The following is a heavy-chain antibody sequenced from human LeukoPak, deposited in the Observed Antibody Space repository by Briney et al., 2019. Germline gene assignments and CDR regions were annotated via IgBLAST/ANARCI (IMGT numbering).Heavy chain of an antibody. CDR1: GGSFSGYY. CDR2: INHSGST. D-gene: IGHD3-22*01. Sequence: PSETLSLTCAVYGGSFSGYYWSWIRQPPGKGLEWIGEINHSGSTNYNPSLKSRVTISVDTSKNQFSLKLSSVTAADTAVYYCATLGEYYDSSGYYYNWGQGTLVTVSS. J-gene: IGHJ4*02. V-gene: IGHV4-34*01. CDR3: ATLGEYYDSSGYYYN.